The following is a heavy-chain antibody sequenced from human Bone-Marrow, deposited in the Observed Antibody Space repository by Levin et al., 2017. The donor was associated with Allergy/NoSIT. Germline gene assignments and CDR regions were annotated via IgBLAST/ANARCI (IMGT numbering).Heavy chain of an antibody. D-gene: IGHD4-11*01. Sequence: GGSLRLSCAASGFTFSNAWMSWVRQAPGKGLEWVGRIKSKTDGGTTDYAAPVKGRFTISRDDSKNTLYLQMNSLKTEDTAVYYCTTGDPMTTVNVDAFDIWGQGTMVTVSS. CDR3: TTGDPMTTVNVDAFDI. CDR2: IKSKTDGGTT. CDR1: GFTFSNAW. J-gene: IGHJ3*02. V-gene: IGHV3-15*01.